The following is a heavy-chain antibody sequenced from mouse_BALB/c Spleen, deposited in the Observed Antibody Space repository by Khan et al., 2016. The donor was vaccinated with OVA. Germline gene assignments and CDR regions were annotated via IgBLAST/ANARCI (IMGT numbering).Heavy chain of an antibody. D-gene: IGHD2-1*01. V-gene: IGHV1S137*01. CDR1: GYTFTDFA. CDR3: ARGGGNSRFAY. CDR2: ISTYYGDA. Sequence: QVQLQQSGAELVRPGVSVKLSCKGSGYTFTDFAMHWVKQSHAKSLEWIGVISTYYGDATSNQQFKGKATMTVDKSSSTAYMELAGLTSDDSAIDYCARGGGNSRFAYWGQGTLVTVSA. J-gene: IGHJ3*01.